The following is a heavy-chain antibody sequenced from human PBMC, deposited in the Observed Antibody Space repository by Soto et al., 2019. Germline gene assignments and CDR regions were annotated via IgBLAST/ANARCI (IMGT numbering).Heavy chain of an antibody. CDR1: GGSISSSSYY. Sequence: QLQLQESGPGLVKPSETLSLTCTVSGGSISSSSYYWGWIRQPPGKGLEWIESIYYSGSTYYNPSLKSRFTISVDTSTNQFSLKLSSVTAADTAVYYCARLGSSSWYGYWGQGTLVTVSS. D-gene: IGHD6-13*01. CDR3: ARLGSSSWYGY. CDR2: IYYSGST. J-gene: IGHJ4*02. V-gene: IGHV4-39*01.